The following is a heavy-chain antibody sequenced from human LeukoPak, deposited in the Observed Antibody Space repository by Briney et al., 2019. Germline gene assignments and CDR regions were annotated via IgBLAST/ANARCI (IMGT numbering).Heavy chain of an antibody. Sequence: GGSLRLSCAASGFTFSSYSMNWVRQAPGKGLEWVSYISYSTSTIYYADSVKGRFTISRDNAKNSLYLQMNSLRAEDTAVYYCARDDSSFASDWGQGTLVTVSS. V-gene: IGHV3-48*04. CDR1: GFTFSSYS. CDR2: ISYSTSTI. J-gene: IGHJ4*02. D-gene: IGHD6-13*01. CDR3: ARDDSSFASD.